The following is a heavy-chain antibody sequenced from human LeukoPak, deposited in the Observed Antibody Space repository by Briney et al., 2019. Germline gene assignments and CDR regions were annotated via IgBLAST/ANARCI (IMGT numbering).Heavy chain of an antibody. J-gene: IGHJ4*02. CDR1: GITFRRHW. CDR3: APEPSDDVES. Sequence: PGGSLRLSCAASGITFRRHWMSWVRQAPGKGLEWVANIDEDGGEKNYVDSVKGRFIISRDNAKNSWYLQMNSLRTEDTAMYYCAPEPSDDVESWGQGILVTVSS. V-gene: IGHV3-7*01. D-gene: IGHD5-24*01. CDR2: IDEDGGEK.